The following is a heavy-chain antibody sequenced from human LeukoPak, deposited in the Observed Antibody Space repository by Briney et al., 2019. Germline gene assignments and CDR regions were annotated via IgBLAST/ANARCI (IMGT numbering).Heavy chain of an antibody. V-gene: IGHV3-23*01. CDR2: IGGSDGRT. CDR3: AGDPSVGSTWYYYVDV. Sequence: GGSLRLSCAASGFTFSTYAMSWVRQAPGKGLEWVSLIGGSDGRTRYADSVKGRFTISRDNSKNTLYLEMNSLRAEDTAVYYCAGDPSVGSTWYYYVDVWGEGTTVTVSS. J-gene: IGHJ6*03. D-gene: IGHD6-13*01. CDR1: GFTFSTYA.